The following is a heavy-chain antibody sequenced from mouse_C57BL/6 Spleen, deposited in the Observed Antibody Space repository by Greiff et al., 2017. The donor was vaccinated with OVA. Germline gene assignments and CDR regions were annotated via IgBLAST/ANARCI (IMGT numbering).Heavy chain of an antibody. D-gene: IGHD2-4*01. CDR3: ARPYDYDEGFAY. V-gene: IGHV14-3*01. CDR1: GFNIKNTY. J-gene: IGHJ3*01. CDR2: TDPANGNT. Sequence: EVKLMESVAELVRPGASVKLSCTASGFNIKNTYMHWVKQRPEQGLEWIGRTDPANGNTKYAPKFQGKATITADTSSNTAYLQLSSLTSEDTAIYYCARPYDYDEGFAYWGQGTLVTVSA.